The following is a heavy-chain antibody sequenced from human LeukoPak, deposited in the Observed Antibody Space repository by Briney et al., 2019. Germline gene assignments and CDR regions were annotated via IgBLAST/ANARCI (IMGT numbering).Heavy chain of an antibody. Sequence: ASVTVSFKVSVYTLTELSMHWVRQAPGKGLEWMGGFDPEDGETIYAQKFQGRVTMTEDTSTDTAYMELSSLRSEDTAVYYCATDSLSQSYWGQGTLVTVSS. J-gene: IGHJ4*02. CDR1: VYTLTELS. CDR2: FDPEDGET. CDR3: ATDSLSQSY. V-gene: IGHV1-24*01.